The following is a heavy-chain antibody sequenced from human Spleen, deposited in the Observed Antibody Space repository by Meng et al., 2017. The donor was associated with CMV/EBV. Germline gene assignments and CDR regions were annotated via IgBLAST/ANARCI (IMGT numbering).Heavy chain of an antibody. CDR2: TYYRSKWYN. Sequence: SCAISGDSVSSNSAAWNWIRQSPSRGLEWLGRTYYRSKWYNDYAVPVKSRITINPDTSKNHFSLQLNSVTPEDTAVYYCTRGGGSYYHFDYWGQGTLVTVSS. V-gene: IGHV6-1*01. CDR3: TRGGGSYYHFDY. J-gene: IGHJ4*02. CDR1: GDSVSSNSAA. D-gene: IGHD1-26*01.